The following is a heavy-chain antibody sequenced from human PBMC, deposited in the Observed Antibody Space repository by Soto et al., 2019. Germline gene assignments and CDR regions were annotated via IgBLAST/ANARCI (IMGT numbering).Heavy chain of an antibody. V-gene: IGHV4-31*03. CDR2: IFYSGST. J-gene: IGHJ4*02. Sequence: VQLQESGPGLVKPSQTLSLTCTVSGGSISNGGFSWNWIRQRPGKALGWIGNIFYSGSTSYNPSLKSRVTISFDTSKNQFSPTLASVTAAYTSVYYCATHRRSVWRRFRPPFDYWGQGTLVTVSS. CDR1: GGSISNGGFS. D-gene: IGHD3-3*01. CDR3: ATHRRSVWRRFRPPFDY.